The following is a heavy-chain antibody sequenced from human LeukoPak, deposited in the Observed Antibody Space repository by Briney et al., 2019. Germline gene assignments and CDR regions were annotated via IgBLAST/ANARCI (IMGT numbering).Heavy chain of an antibody. V-gene: IGHV4-59*08. J-gene: IGHJ4*02. Sequence: SETLSLTCTVSGGSISSYYWSWIRQPPGKGLEWIGYIYYSGSTNYNPSLKSRVTISVDTSKNQFSLKLSSVTAADTAVYYCALGYCSGGSCLHAFDYWGQGTLVTVSS. CDR3: ALGYCSGGSCLHAFDY. CDR1: GGSISSYY. D-gene: IGHD2-15*01. CDR2: IYYSGST.